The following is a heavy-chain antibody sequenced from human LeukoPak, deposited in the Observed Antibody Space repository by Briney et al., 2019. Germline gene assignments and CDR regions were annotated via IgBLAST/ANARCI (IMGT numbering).Heavy chain of an antibody. V-gene: IGHV4-59*08. CDR1: GASIRSSY. CDR2: IYYTGST. CDR3: ARLDRSGYEMGGTWFDP. Sequence: PETLSLTCTVPGASIRSSYWSWLRQPPGKGLGWIGYIYYTGSTNSNPPLKSRVTVSLDTSKHQFSRKLSSMTASHTAVYYCARLDRSGYEMGGTWFDPWGQGTLVTVSS. J-gene: IGHJ5*02. D-gene: IGHD3-22*01.